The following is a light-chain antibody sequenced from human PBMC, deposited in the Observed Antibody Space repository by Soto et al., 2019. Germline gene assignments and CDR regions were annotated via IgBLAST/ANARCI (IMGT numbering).Light chain of an antibody. CDR1: SSDVGGYNY. Sequence: QSVLTQPASVSGSPGQSITISCTGTSSDVGGYNYVSWYQQHPGKAPKLMIYDVSNRPSGVSNRFSGSKSGNTASLTISGLQAEDEADYYCSPYTSSSTLLFGGGTKLTVL. J-gene: IGLJ2*01. V-gene: IGLV2-14*01. CDR2: DVS. CDR3: SPYTSSSTLL.